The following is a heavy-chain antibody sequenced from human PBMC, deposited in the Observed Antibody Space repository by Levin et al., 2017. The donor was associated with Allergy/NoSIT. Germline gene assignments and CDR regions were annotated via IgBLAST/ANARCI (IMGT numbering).Heavy chain of an antibody. V-gene: IGHV3-30-3*01. CDR3: TRVLRATVGG. J-gene: IGHJ4*02. CDR2: ISYDGSNK. D-gene: IGHD4-23*01. Sequence: QAGGSLRLSCAASGFTFSSYAMHWVRQAPGKGLEWVAVISYDGSNKYYADSVKGRFTISRDNSKNTLYLQMNSLKTEDTAVYYCTRVLRATVGGRGQGTLVTVSS. CDR1: GFTFSSYA.